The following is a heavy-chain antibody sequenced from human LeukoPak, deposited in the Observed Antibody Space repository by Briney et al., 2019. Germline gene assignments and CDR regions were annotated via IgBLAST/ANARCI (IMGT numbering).Heavy chain of an antibody. CDR3: TIPLYGDYDRY. CDR1: GFTFSGFA. J-gene: IGHJ4*02. Sequence: GGSLRLSCAASGFTFSGFAMHWVRQASGKGLEWVGRIRSKANSYATAYAASVKGRFTISRDDSKNTAYLQMNSLKTEDTAVYYCTIPLYGDYDRYWGQGTLVTVSS. V-gene: IGHV3-73*01. CDR2: IRSKANSYAT. D-gene: IGHD4-17*01.